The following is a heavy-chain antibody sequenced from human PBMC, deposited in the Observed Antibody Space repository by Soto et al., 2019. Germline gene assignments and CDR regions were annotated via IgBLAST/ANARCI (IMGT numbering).Heavy chain of an antibody. V-gene: IGHV1-18*01. CDR1: GYTFTSYG. Sequence: ASVKVSCKASGYTFTSYGISWVRQAPGQGLEWMGWISAYNGNTNYAQKLQGRVTMTTGTSTSTAYMELRSLRSDDTAVYYCAMPLGGNSSSWYDFDYWGQGTLVTVSS. CDR2: ISAYNGNT. J-gene: IGHJ4*02. D-gene: IGHD6-13*01. CDR3: AMPLGGNSSSWYDFDY.